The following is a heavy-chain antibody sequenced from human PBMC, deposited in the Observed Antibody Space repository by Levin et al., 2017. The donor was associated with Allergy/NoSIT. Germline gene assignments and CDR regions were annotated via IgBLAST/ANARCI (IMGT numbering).Heavy chain of an antibody. CDR1: GFTVSSNY. V-gene: IGHV3-66*02. CDR3: ARGIAITMIRGVTSSGYFDL. Sequence: LSLTCAASGFTVSSNYMSWVRQAPGKGLEWVSIIYSGGSTYYADSVKGRFTISRDNSKNTLYLQMNSLRAEDTAVYYCARGIAITMIRGVTSSGYFDLWGRGTLVTVSS. J-gene: IGHJ2*01. D-gene: IGHD3-10*01. CDR2: IYSGGST.